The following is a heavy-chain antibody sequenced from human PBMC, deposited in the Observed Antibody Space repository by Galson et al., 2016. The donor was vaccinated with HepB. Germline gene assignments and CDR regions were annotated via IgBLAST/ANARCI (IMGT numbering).Heavy chain of an antibody. V-gene: IGHV3-23*01. CDR3: ARERYFDPKVYFDY. CDR2: MNGSGGSA. J-gene: IGHJ4*02. Sequence: SLRLSCAASGFTFSTYAMSWVRRAPGKGLEWVSDMNGSGGSAYYADSVKGRFTISRDNSKNTLYLQMNSPRVDDTAVYYCARERYFDPKVYFDYWGQGALVTVSS. CDR1: GFTFSTYA. D-gene: IGHD3-9*01.